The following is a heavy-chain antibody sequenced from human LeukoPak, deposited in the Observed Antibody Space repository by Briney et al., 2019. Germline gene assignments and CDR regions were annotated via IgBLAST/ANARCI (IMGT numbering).Heavy chain of an antibody. CDR3: AIGEIYFDY. CDR1: GDSNSLYY. CDR2: ISYSGSA. Sequence: SETLSLTCSVSGDSNSLYYWSWIRQPPGKGLEWIGYISYSGSANYNPSLKSRVTISVDRSKNQFSLKLTSVTSADTAVYYCAIGEIYFDYWGQGTLVTVSS. V-gene: IGHV4-59*12. J-gene: IGHJ4*02. D-gene: IGHD5-24*01.